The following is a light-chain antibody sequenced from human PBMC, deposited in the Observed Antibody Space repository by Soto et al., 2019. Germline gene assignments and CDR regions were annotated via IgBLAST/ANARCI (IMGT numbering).Light chain of an antibody. J-gene: IGLJ1*01. CDR2: EVT. Sequence: QAVVTQPASVSGSPGQSITISCTGTTSDVGNYNYVSWFQQHPGKPPKLMIYEVTNRPSGVSNRFSGSKAGITASLTISGLQAEDEADYYCSSYTTNTTLVFGTGTKVTVL. CDR1: TSDVGNYNY. V-gene: IGLV2-14*01. CDR3: SSYTTNTTLV.